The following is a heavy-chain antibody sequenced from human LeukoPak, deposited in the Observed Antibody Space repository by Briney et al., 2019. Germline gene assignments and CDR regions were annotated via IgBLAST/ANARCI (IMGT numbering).Heavy chain of an antibody. CDR3: ARGSVTIDY. Sequence: PSETLSLTCTVSDGSISSSSYYWGWIRQPPGKGLEWIGEINHSGSTNYNPSLKSRVTISVDTSKNQFSLKLSSVTAADTAVYYCARGSVTIDYWGQGTLVTVSS. V-gene: IGHV4-39*07. CDR2: INHSGST. J-gene: IGHJ4*02. CDR1: DGSISSSSYY. D-gene: IGHD4-17*01.